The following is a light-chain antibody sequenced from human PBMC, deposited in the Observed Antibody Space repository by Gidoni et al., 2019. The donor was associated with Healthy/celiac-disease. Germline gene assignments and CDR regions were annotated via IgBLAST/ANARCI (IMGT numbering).Light chain of an antibody. Sequence: DIQMTQSPSSLSASVGDRVTITCRASQSISSYLNWYQQNPGKAPKLLIYAASSLQSGVPSRFSGSGSGTDFTLTISSLQPEDFATYYCQQSYSTPHFGGGTKVEIK. CDR3: QQSYSTPH. V-gene: IGKV1-39*01. CDR1: QSISSY. CDR2: AAS. J-gene: IGKJ4*01.